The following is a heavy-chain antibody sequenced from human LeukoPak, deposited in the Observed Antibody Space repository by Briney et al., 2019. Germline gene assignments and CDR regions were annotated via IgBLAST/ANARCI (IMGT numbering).Heavy chain of an antibody. J-gene: IGHJ6*02. CDR3: ARDPYSSTWSYGMDV. CDR1: GFTFSSYC. D-gene: IGHD6-13*01. CDR2: IKQDGSEE. V-gene: IGHV3-7*03. Sequence: GGSLRLSGAASGFTFSSYCMSWVRQAPGRGLEWLANIKQDGSEEVYVGSVKGRFTISRDNAKNSLFLQMNTLRAEDTAVYYCARDPYSSTWSYGMDVWGQGTMVTVSS.